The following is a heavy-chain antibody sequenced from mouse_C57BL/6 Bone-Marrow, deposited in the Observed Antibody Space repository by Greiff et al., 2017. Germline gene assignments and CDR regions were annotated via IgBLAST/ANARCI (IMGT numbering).Heavy chain of an antibody. CDR3: ARDRGGNYSYYFDY. CDR1: GFTFSDYY. J-gene: IGHJ2*01. D-gene: IGHD2-1*01. CDR2: INYDGSST. Sequence: EVKLVESEGGLVQPGSSMKLSCTASGFTFSDYYMAWVRQVPEKGLEWVANINYDGSSTYYLDSLKSRFIISSDNAKNILYLQMSSLKSEDTATYYCARDRGGNYSYYFDYWGQGTTLTVSS. V-gene: IGHV5-16*01.